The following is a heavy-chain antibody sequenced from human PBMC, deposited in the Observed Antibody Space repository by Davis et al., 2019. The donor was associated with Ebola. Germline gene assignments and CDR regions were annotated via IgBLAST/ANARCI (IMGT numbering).Heavy chain of an antibody. D-gene: IGHD4-17*01. J-gene: IGHJ6*02. CDR1: GFTFSSFW. Sequence: GGSLRLSCAASGFTFSSFWMSWVRQAPGTGLEWVANIKQDGSESYYVDSVKGRFTISRDNAKNSLYLQMNSLRAEDTAVYYCARDGFDYGDYLLHADYYGMDVWGQGTTVTVSS. CDR3: ARDGFDYGDYLLHADYYGMDV. CDR2: IKQDGSES. V-gene: IGHV3-7*03.